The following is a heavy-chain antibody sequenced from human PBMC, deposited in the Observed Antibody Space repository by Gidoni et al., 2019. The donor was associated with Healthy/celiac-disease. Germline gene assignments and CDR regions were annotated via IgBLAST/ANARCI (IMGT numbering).Heavy chain of an antibody. V-gene: IGHV3-30*18. CDR1: GFTFSSYG. Sequence: QVQLVESGGGVVQPGRSLRLSCAASGFTFSSYGMHWVRQAPGKGLEWVAVISYDGSNKYYADSVKGRFTISRDNSKNTLYLQMNSLRAEDTAVYYCAKDRTRRGRLSESIFDYWGQGTLVTVSS. CDR3: AKDRTRRGRLSESIFDY. J-gene: IGHJ4*02. D-gene: IGHD3-16*02. CDR2: ISYDGSNK.